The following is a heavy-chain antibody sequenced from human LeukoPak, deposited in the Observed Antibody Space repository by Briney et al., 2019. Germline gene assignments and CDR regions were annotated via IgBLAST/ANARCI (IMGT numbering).Heavy chain of an antibody. D-gene: IGHD1-7*01. Sequence: GGSLRLSCAASGFTFSNAWMSWVRQAPGKGLEWVGRIKSKTDGGTTDYAAPVKGRFPISRDDSKNTLYLQMNSLKTEDTDVYYCTTPYNWNSAGAFDYWGQGTLVTVSS. CDR1: GFTFSNAW. J-gene: IGHJ4*02. V-gene: IGHV3-15*01. CDR3: TTPYNWNSAGAFDY. CDR2: IKSKTDGGTT.